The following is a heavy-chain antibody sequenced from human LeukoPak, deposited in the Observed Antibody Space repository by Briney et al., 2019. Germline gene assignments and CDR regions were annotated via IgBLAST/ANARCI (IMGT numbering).Heavy chain of an antibody. CDR2: INPNSGGT. CDR3: ARGAVATSQSGPQYYYYYYMDV. V-gene: IGHV1-2*02. Sequence: PGGSLRLSCAASGFTFTGYYMHWVRQAPGQGLEWMGWINPNSGGTNYAQKFQGRVTMTRDTSISTAYMELSRLRSDDTAVYYCARGAVATSQSGPQYYYYYYMDVWGKGTTVTVSS. J-gene: IGHJ6*03. CDR1: GFTFTGYY. D-gene: IGHD5-12*01.